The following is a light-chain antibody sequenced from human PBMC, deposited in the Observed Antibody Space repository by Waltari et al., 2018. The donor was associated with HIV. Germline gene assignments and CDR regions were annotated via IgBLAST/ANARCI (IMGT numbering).Light chain of an antibody. CDR2: AAS. J-gene: IGKJ3*01. CDR1: QGIGND. V-gene: IGKV1-6*01. Sequence: AIQMTQSPSSLSASVGDRVTITFRASQGIGNDLGWYQQKSGRAPKVLIYAASNLQSGVPSRFSGSRSGTDFTLTISSLQPEDSATYYCLQDGSFPLTFGPGTKVDV. CDR3: LQDGSFPLT.